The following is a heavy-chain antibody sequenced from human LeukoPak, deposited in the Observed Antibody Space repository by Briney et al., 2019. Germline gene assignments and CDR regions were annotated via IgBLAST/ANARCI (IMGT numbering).Heavy chain of an antibody. V-gene: IGHV1-2*02. Sequence: ASVKVSCKASGYTFTGYYMHWVRQAPGQGLEWMGWINPNSGDTNYAQNFQGRVTMTRDTSISTAYMELSGLRSDDTAVYYCGTLLSNGPFDYWGQGSLVTVSS. CDR1: GYTFTGYY. CDR3: GTLLSNGPFDY. CDR2: INPNSGDT. J-gene: IGHJ4*02.